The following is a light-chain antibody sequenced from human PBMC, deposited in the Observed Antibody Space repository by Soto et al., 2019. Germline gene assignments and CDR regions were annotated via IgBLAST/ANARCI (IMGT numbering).Light chain of an antibody. J-gene: IGKJ3*01. CDR1: QSVSSY. V-gene: IGKV3-11*01. CDR3: QQRSHWPPT. CDR2: DAS. Sequence: LSLSPGERATLSCRASQSVSSYLAWYQQKPGQAPRLLIYDASNRATGIPARFSCSGSGTDFTLTISSLEPEDFAVYYCQQRSHWPPTFGPGTKVDIK.